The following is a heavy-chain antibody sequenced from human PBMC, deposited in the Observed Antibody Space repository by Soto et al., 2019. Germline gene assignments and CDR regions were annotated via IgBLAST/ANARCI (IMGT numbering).Heavy chain of an antibody. Sequence: QVQLPESGPGLVMPSGALSVTCAVSGDSISRSHWWSWVRQSPGKGLEWIGEISHGGITNSNPSQTSGISISLNKSKDQLCLKVNSVTAADTGGYYRAIIRADRIGVDHWGQGDLVSVSS. CDR3: AIIRADRIGVDH. V-gene: IGHV4-4*02. J-gene: IGHJ4*02. D-gene: IGHD3-22*01. CDR2: ISHGGIT. CDR1: GDSISRSHW.